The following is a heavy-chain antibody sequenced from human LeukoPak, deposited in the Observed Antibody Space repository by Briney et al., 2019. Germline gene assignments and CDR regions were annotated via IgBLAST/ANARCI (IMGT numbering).Heavy chain of an antibody. D-gene: IGHD1-1*01. J-gene: IGHJ4*02. Sequence: PSETLSLTCTVSGDSISTYYWSWVRQSPGKGLEWIGYIYYSGATNYNPSLRSRVTISVDTSKNLFSLKLSSVTAADTAVYYCARVQRPLDGADYWGQGTLVTVSS. V-gene: IGHV4-59*01. CDR1: GDSISTYY. CDR2: IYYSGAT. CDR3: ARVQRPLDGADY.